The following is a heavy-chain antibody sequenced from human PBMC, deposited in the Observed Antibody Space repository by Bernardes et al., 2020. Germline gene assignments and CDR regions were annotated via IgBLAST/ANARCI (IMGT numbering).Heavy chain of an antibody. V-gene: IGHV3-48*02. CDR2: IDSSSSTV. Sequence: VGSLRLSCAGSGITFRSHSMNWVRQAPGRGLEWLSYIDSSSSTVYYADSVKGRFTISRDNAKNSLYLQMNSLRDEDTAVYYCATTYDYYMDVWGKGTTVTVSS. D-gene: IGHD2-2*01. CDR1: GITFRSHS. J-gene: IGHJ6*03. CDR3: ATTYDYYMDV.